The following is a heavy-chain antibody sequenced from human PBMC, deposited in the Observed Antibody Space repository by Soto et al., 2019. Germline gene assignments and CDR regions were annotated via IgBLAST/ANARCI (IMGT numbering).Heavy chain of an antibody. CDR2: INHSGST. V-gene: IGHV4-34*01. D-gene: IGHD6-19*01. J-gene: IGHJ4*02. CDR1: GGSFSGYY. CDR3: ARDSSGSRIDY. Sequence: PSETLSLTCAVYGGSFSGYYWSWIRQPPGKGLEWIGEINHSGSTNYNPSLKSRVTISVDTSKNQFSLKLSSVTAADTAVYYCARDSSGSRIDYWGQGTLVTVSS.